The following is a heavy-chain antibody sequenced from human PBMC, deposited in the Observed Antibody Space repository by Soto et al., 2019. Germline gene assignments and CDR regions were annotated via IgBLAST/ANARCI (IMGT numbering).Heavy chain of an antibody. CDR2: INPNSGVT. J-gene: IGHJ4*02. D-gene: IGHD6-6*01. Sequence: QVQLVQSGAEVKKPGASVKVSCKASAYSFTAYYMNWVRQAPGQGPEWMGWINPNSGVTSYPQSFQGRVTMTRDTSISTVYMELSGLRSDDTAVYYCARSASSIAARRQFDYWGQGTLITVSS. CDR1: AYSFTAYY. CDR3: ARSASSIAARRQFDY. V-gene: IGHV1-2*02.